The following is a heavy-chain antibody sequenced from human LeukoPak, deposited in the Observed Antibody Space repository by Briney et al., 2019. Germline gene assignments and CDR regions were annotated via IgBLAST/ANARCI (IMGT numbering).Heavy chain of an antibody. J-gene: IGHJ4*02. CDR1: GFSLTSNY. Sequence: ASVTVSCKASGFSLTSNYMHWVRQAPGQGLEWMGYMRPTDAYTSYAPKFQGRVTLTRDTSTNTVYMELSRLRSDDTAVYYCAREGAVALKPFDLGGQGTLVTVSS. V-gene: IGHV1-46*01. CDR2: MRPTDAYT. D-gene: IGHD6-19*01. CDR3: AREGAVALKPFDL.